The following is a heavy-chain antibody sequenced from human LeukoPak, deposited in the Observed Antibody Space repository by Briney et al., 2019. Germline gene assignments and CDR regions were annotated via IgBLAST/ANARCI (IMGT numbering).Heavy chain of an antibody. Sequence: ASVKVSCKASGYTFTGYYMHWVRQAPGQGLEWMGWINPNSGGTNYAQKFQGRVTMTRDTSISTAYMELSRLRSDDTAVYYCARDINGYYYDSHGYYPTDLWSQGTLVTVSS. CDR3: ARDINGYYYDSHGYYPTDL. V-gene: IGHV1-2*02. J-gene: IGHJ5*02. CDR2: INPNSGGT. CDR1: GYTFTGYY. D-gene: IGHD3-22*01.